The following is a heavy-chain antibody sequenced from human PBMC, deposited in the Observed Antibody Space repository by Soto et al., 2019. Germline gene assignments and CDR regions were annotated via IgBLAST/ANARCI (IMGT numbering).Heavy chain of an antibody. V-gene: IGHV4-61*01. J-gene: IGHJ4*02. CDR3: ARGWTRPAQGAPIDY. Sequence: LSLTCTVSGGSVSSGNYYWSWIRQPPGKGLEWIGYIYFTGSTNYNPSLKSRVTISVDMSKNQFSLKLSSVTAADTAVYYCARGWTRPAQGAPIDYWGQGTLVTVSS. CDR2: IYFTGST. CDR1: GGSVSSGNYY.